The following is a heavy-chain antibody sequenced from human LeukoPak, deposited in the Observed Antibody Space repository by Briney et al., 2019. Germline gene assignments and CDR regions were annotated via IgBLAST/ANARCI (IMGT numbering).Heavy chain of an antibody. V-gene: IGHV3-48*03. CDR3: AGVSVAYY. Sequence: QSGGTLRLSCAASGFTFSSYEMKWVRQAQGKGLEWVSYISSSERTIYNAGPVKGHYTISRDNAKNSLDLQVNSLRAEDAAVYCCAGVSVAYYWGEGTLVSVSS. CDR1: GFTFSSYE. J-gene: IGHJ4*02. D-gene: IGHD6-19*01. CDR2: ISSSERTI.